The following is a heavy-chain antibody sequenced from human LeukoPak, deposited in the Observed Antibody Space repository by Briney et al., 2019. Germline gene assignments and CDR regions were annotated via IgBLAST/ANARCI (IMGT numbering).Heavy chain of an antibody. D-gene: IGHD3/OR15-3a*01. Sequence: SETLSLTCAVYGGSFSDYYWSWIRQPPGKGLEWIGEINHSGSTNYNPSLKSRVTISVDTSKNQFSLKLSSVTAADTAVYYCARVPGLVIDYWGQGTLVTVSS. CDR2: INHSGST. CDR3: ARVPGLVIDY. V-gene: IGHV4-34*01. CDR1: GGSFSDYY. J-gene: IGHJ4*02.